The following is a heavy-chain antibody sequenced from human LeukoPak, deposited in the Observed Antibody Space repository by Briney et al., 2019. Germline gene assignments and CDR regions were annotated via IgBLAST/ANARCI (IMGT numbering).Heavy chain of an antibody. Sequence: PGGCLRLSCAASGFTFSSYGMHWVRQTPGKGLEWVAVISYTGNDKFYAASVKGRFTISRDNSKNTLYLQMDSLRAEDTAMYYCAKDVLVWRTPATDTTLDWALAWGQGTLVTVSP. CDR1: GFTFSSYG. J-gene: IGHJ4*02. CDR2: ISYTGNDK. V-gene: IGHV3-30*18. CDR3: AKDVLVWRTPATDTTLDWALA. D-gene: IGHD1-1*01.